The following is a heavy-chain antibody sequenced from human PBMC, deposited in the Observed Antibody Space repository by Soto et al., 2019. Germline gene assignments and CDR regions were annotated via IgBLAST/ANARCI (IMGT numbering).Heavy chain of an antibody. CDR1: GLTVTMSS. CDR3: EAAWEQYKWLDT. D-gene: IGHD1-26*01. CDR2: IAVCSGNT. J-gene: IGHJ5*01. Sequence: VKFAFKASGLTVTMSSVEFVGQARVQRLELIGFIAVCSGNTNYSQKFQERVTITRDMCTSTSYMELSSLRSEDTAVYYCEAAWEQYKWLDTWG. V-gene: IGHV1-58*01.